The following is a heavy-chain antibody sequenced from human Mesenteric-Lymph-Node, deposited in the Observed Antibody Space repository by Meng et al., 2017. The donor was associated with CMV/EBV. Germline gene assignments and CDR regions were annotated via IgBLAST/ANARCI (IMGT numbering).Heavy chain of an antibody. V-gene: IGHV3-73*01. CDR1: GFTFSGSA. J-gene: IGHJ4*02. CDR3: TGEYYDSGGYYYY. D-gene: IGHD3-22*01. Sequence: GESLKISCAASGFTFSGSAMHWVRQASGKGLEWVGRIRSKVNTYATAYAASVKGRFTISRDDSKNTAYLQMNSLKTEDTAVYYCTGEYYDSGGYYYYWGQGTLVTVSS. CDR2: IRSKVNTYAT.